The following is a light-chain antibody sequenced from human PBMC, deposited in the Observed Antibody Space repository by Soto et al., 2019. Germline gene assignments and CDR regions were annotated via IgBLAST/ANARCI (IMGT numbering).Light chain of an antibody. V-gene: IGKV3-20*01. Sequence: EIVLTQSPGTLSLSPGERATLSCRASQSVSSTSLAWYQQKPGQAPSLLIYGASSRATDIPDRFSGSGSGTDFTLTISRLEPEDFAVYYCQQYGGSPPLTFGGGTKVEIK. CDR2: GAS. CDR1: QSVSSTS. J-gene: IGKJ4*01. CDR3: QQYGGSPPLT.